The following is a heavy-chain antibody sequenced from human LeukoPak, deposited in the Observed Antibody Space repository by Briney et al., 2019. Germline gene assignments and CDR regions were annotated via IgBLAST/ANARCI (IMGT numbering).Heavy chain of an antibody. V-gene: IGHV3-30*03. CDR2: ISNDGSRK. CDR1: GFTFSRHG. D-gene: IGHD3-3*01. J-gene: IGHJ4*02. Sequence: GGSLRLSCAPSGFTFSRHGMHWVRQAPGKGLEWVAIISNDGSRKYYAHSVEGRFTISRDNSKNTLYPQMDSLRAEDTAVYYCARDRAWNYFDYWGQGTLVTVPS. CDR3: ARDRAWNYFDY.